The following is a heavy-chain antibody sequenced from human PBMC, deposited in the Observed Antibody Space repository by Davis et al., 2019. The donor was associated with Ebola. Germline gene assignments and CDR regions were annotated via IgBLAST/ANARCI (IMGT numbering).Heavy chain of an antibody. J-gene: IGHJ6*02. D-gene: IGHD3-10*01. CDR3: ARSMLRGVLGHYYGMDV. Sequence: SETLSPACPLSGYSISSGYFWGWIRQPPGKGREWIGTVYHSGNTYYYTSLKSRVTISVDTSKNQFSLKLTSVTAADTAVYYCARSMLRGVLGHYYGMDVWGQGTTVTVSS. CDR2: VYHSGNT. V-gene: IGHV4-38-2*01. CDR1: GYSISSGYF.